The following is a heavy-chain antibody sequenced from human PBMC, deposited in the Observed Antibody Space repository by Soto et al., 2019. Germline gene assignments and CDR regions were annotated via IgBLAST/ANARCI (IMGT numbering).Heavy chain of an antibody. CDR1: GYTFTGYY. CDR3: ARGRDSSYDLYDAFDI. J-gene: IGHJ3*02. CDR2: INPNSGGT. D-gene: IGHD5-12*01. V-gene: IGHV1-2*04. Sequence: ASVKVSCKASGYTFTGYYMHWVRQAPGQGLEWMGWINPNSGGTNYAQKFQGWVTMTRDTSISTAYMELSRLRSDDTAVYYCARGRDSSYDLYDAFDIWGQGTMVTVSS.